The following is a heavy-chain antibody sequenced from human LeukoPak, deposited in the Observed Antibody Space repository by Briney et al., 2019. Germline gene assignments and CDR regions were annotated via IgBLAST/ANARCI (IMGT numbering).Heavy chain of an antibody. V-gene: IGHV2-5*02. J-gene: IGHJ2*01. CDR1: GFSLNSLGEG. D-gene: IGHD4-17*01. CDR3: VHTGGAAASTEYFDL. Sequence: ESGPTLVKPTQTLTLTCTFSGFSLNSLGEGVGWIRQPPGKALEWLALIYWDDDKRYSPSLESSVTITKDTSKNQVVLTMTHIDTVDTGTNYGVHTGGAAASTEYFDLWGRGTLVTVSS. CDR2: IYWDDDK.